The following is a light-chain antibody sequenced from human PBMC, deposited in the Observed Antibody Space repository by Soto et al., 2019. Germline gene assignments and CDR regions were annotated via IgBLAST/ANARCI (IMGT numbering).Light chain of an antibody. Sequence: DIQMTQSPSSLSASVGDRVTIACRASQTVSKFVNWYQQKPGKVPTLLIFTTATLHSGVPSRFSGSGSGTEFTLTINGLHPEDFATYYCQQLYNLSRKFAQGTKVDIK. CDR3: QQLYNLSRK. J-gene: IGKJ1*01. V-gene: IGKV1-39*01. CDR2: TTA. CDR1: QTVSKF.